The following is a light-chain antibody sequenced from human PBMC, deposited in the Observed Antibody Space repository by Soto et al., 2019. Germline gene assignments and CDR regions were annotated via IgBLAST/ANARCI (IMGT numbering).Light chain of an antibody. Sequence: ELVLTQSPGTLSSSPGERATLSCRASQGVGSKLEAGYQLKRGEATRHPNYGTSNMATGIPDRFSGSGSGTDITLTISRLESEDVAVYYCQQYNTSPRTFGQVTKVDI. CDR3: QQYNTSPRT. CDR2: GTS. CDR1: QGVGSKL. J-gene: IGKJ1*01. V-gene: IGKV3-20*01.